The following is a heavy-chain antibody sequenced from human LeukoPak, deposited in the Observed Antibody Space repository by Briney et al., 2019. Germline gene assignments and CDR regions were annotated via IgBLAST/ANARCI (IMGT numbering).Heavy chain of an antibody. D-gene: IGHD6-13*01. Sequence: SETLSLTCAVYGGSFSGYYWSWIRQPPGKGLEWIGEINHSGSTNYNPSLKSRVTISVDTSKNQFSLKLSSVTAADTAVYYCARGDSSSWYLLDLWGQGTLVTVSS. CDR1: GGSFSGYY. CDR3: ARGDSSSWYLLDL. J-gene: IGHJ5*02. CDR2: INHSGST. V-gene: IGHV4-34*01.